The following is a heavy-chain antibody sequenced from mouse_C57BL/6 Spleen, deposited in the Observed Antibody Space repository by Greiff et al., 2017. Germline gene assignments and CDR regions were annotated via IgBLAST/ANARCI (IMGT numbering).Heavy chain of an antibody. J-gene: IGHJ4*01. V-gene: IGHV1-15*01. D-gene: IGHD1-1*01. CDR2: IDPETGGT. CDR3: TGGGISFYYAMDY. Sequence: QVQLQQSGAELVRPGASVTLSCKASGYTFTDYEMHWVKQTPVHGLEWIGAIDPETGGTAYNQKFKGKAILTADKSSSTAYMELRSLTSEYSAVYYCTGGGISFYYAMDYWGQGTSVTVSS. CDR1: GYTFTDYE.